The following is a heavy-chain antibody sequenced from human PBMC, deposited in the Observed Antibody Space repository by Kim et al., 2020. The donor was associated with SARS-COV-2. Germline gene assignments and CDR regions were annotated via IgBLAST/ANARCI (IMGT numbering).Heavy chain of an antibody. D-gene: IGHD2-8*01. CDR1: GGSISSSRSYY. CDR3: ATMATHWYFDL. J-gene: IGHJ2*01. V-gene: IGHV4-39*01. CDR2: IYYSGNT. Sequence: SETLSLTCTVSGGSISSSRSYYWGWIRQPPGKGLEWIGSIYYSGNTYYNPSLKSRVTISVDTSKNQFSLKLRSVIAADTAVYYCATMATHWYFDLWGRGT.